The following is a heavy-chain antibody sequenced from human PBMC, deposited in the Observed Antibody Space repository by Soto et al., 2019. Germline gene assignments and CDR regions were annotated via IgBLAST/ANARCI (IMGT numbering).Heavy chain of an antibody. CDR3: ARCDFWSGYPSLRYYYYGMDV. J-gene: IGHJ6*02. Sequence: SETLSLTCAVYGGSFSGYYWSWIRQPPGKGLEWIGEINHSGSTNYNPSLKSRVTISVDTSKNQFSLKLSSVTAADTAVYYCARCDFWSGYPSLRYYYYGMDVWGQGTTVTVSS. V-gene: IGHV4-34*01. D-gene: IGHD3-3*01. CDR2: INHSGST. CDR1: GGSFSGYY.